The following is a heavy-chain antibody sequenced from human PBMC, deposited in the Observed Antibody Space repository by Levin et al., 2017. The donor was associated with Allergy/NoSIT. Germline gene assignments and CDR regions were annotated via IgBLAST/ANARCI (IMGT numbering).Heavy chain of an antibody. CDR1: GGSFSGYY. V-gene: IGHV4-34*01. Sequence: TSETLSLTCAVYGGSFSGYYWSWIRQPPGKGLEWIGEINHSGSTNYNPSLKSRVTISVDTSKNQFSLKLSSVTAADTAVYYCARGSGWTHYYDSSGLRWFDPWGQGTLVTVSS. J-gene: IGHJ5*02. CDR2: INHSGST. CDR3: ARGSGWTHYYDSSGLRWFDP. D-gene: IGHD3-22*01.